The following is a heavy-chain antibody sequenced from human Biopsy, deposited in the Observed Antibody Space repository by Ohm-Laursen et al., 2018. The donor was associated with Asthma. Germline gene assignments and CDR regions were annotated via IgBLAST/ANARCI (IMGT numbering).Heavy chain of an antibody. J-gene: IGHJ5*02. CDR1: GFSCSYYW. D-gene: IGHD3/OR15-3a*01. CDR2: RKKDGNEK. V-gene: IGHV3-7*01. CDR3: ARVTAGFWTGYLASPDP. Sequence: GSLRLSCAASGFSCSYYWKTWVRQGPGKGLERVANRKKDGNEKSYADSVRVRFTISRDDATNSLYLQMISLGSGDTAVYYCARVTAGFWTGYLASPDPWGQGTLVAVSS.